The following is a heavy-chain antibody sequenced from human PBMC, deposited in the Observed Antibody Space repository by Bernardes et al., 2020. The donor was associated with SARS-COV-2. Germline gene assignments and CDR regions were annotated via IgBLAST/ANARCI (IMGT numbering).Heavy chain of an antibody. Sequence: GGSLRLSCAASGFTFHNNAMHWVRQAPGKGLEWVALISNDGSNSFYTDSVKGRFTISRDNSKNTLYLQINSLRAEDTAVYYCAKNVDDSYGVDYWGQGTMVSVSS. CDR1: GFTFHNNA. CDR3: AKNVDDSYGVDY. V-gene: IGHV3-30*18. J-gene: IGHJ4*02. D-gene: IGHD5-18*01. CDR2: ISNDGSNS.